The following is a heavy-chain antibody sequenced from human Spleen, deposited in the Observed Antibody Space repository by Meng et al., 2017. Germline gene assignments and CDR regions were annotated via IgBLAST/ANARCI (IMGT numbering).Heavy chain of an antibody. Sequence: ASAKVSCKASGYTFTTYGINWLRQAPGQVPEWMGWISADNGPTLYAQKFKGRVTMTTDTSTSTAYMELRSVRSDDTAVYYCAGTGPWSGTYPVNYWGQGTLVTVSS. CDR2: ISADNGPT. J-gene: IGHJ4*02. CDR1: GYTFTTYG. D-gene: IGHD1-26*01. V-gene: IGHV1-18*04. CDR3: AGTGPWSGTYPVNY.